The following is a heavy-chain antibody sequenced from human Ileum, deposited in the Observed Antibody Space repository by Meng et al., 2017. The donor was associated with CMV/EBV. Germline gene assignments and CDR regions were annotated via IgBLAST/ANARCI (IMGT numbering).Heavy chain of an antibody. CDR2: TYHSGST. J-gene: IGHJ4*02. D-gene: IGHD3-22*01. CDR1: WCPIRRNNL. Sequence: SWCPIRRNNLWSWVRQPPGKGLEWIGETYHSGSTNYNPSLQSRVTISLDKSTNQFSLKLSSVTAADTAVYYCARGASGDSGGYGFDYWGQGTLVTVSS. CDR3: ARGASGDSGGYGFDY. V-gene: IGHV4-4*02.